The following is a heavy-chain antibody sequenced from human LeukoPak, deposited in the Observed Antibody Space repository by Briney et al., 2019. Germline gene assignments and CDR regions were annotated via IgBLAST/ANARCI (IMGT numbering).Heavy chain of an antibody. CDR3: ARKLRLGGNWSDP. CDR2: IIPISGTT. D-gene: IGHD1-26*01. J-gene: IGHJ5*02. Sequence: GASVKVSCKTSGGTFTSYAITWVRQAPGQGLEWMGKIIPISGTTNYAQKFQGRVTFTADESTSTAYMELSSLRSEDTALYYCARKLRLGGNWSDPWGQGTLVTVSS. CDR1: GGTFTSYA. V-gene: IGHV1-69*13.